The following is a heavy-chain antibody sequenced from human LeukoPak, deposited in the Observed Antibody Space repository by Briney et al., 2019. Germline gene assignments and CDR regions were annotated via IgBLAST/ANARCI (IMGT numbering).Heavy chain of an antibody. Sequence: GESLKISCKGSGYRFTSYWIGWVRQMPGKGLEWMGIIYPGDSDTRYSPSFPGQVTISADKSISTAYLQWSSLTASDTAMYYCARPRVYSYGYPYFDYWGQGTLVTVSS. D-gene: IGHD5-18*01. V-gene: IGHV5-51*01. CDR3: ARPRVYSYGYPYFDY. CDR2: IYPGDSDT. J-gene: IGHJ4*02. CDR1: GYRFTSYW.